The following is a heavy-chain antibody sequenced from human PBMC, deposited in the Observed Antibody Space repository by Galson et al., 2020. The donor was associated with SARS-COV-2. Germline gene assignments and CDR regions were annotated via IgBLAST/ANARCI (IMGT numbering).Heavy chain of an antibody. V-gene: IGHV3-20*04. CDR3: ARGYLAGPFDI. D-gene: IGHD2-2*01. J-gene: IGHJ3*02. CDR2: INKNWGST. Sequence: GGSLRLSCAASGITIDDYGMSWVRHVPGKGLEWVCGINKNWGSTNYADSVRGRFTITRDNAKNSLYLQMNSLRAEYTSLYFCARGYLAGPFDIWAQGTMVTVSS. CDR1: GITIDDYG.